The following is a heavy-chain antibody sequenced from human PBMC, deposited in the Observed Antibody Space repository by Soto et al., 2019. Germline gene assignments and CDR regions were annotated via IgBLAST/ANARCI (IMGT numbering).Heavy chain of an antibody. CDR2: IYHSGST. D-gene: IGHD1-26*01. J-gene: IGHJ5*02. CDR1: GGSISSGGYS. V-gene: IGHV4-30-2*01. Sequence: SETLSLTCAVSGGSISSGGYSWSWIRQPPGKGLEWIGYIYHSGSTYYNPSLKSRVTISVDRSKNQFSLKLSSVTAADTAVYYCARGAGGSYYWFDPWGQGTLVTVSS. CDR3: ARGAGGSYYWFDP.